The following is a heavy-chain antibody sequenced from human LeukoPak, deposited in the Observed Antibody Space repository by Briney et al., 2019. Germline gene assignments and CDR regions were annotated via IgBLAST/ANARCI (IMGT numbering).Heavy chain of an antibody. V-gene: IGHV3-48*01. J-gene: IGHJ3*02. CDR1: GFTFSSYS. Sequence: GGSLRLSCAASGFTFSSYSMNWVRQAPGKGLEWVSYISSSSSTIYYADSVKGRFTISRDNAKNSLYLQMNSLRAEDTAVYYCAIPYCSSTGCYVGAFDIWGQGTMVTVSS. D-gene: IGHD2-2*01. CDR2: ISSSSSTI. CDR3: AIPYCSSTGCYVGAFDI.